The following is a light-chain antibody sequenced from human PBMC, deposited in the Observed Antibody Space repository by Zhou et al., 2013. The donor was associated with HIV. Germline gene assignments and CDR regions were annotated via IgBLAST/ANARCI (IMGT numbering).Light chain of an antibody. CDR2: GAS. J-gene: IGKJ1*01. V-gene: IGKV1-8*01. CDR3: QQYYSYPPT. CDR1: QDIGTY. Sequence: AIRMTQSPSSFSASTGDRVTITCRASQDIGTYLAWYQQKPGEAPNLLIYGASTLQSGVPSRFSGSGSGTDFTLTVSCLQSEDFATYFCQQYYSYPPTFGQGTGV.